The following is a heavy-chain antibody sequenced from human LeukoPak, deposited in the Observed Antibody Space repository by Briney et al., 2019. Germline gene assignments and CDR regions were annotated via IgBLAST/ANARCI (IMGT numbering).Heavy chain of an antibody. D-gene: IGHD6-19*01. CDR1: GFAFSGYS. V-gene: IGHV3-30-3*01. Sequence: PGGSLRLSCAASGFAFSGYSMDWVRQAPGKGLEWVAVLSYDGSTTHYADSVKGRFTISRDNAKNTLYLQMNSLRAEDTAVYYCATSPGAVAGTTGGYWGQGTLVTVSS. J-gene: IGHJ4*02. CDR2: LSYDGSTT. CDR3: ATSPGAVAGTTGGY.